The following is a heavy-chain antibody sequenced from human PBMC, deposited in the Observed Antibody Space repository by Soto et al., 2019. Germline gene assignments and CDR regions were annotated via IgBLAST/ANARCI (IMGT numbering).Heavy chain of an antibody. V-gene: IGHV4-39*01. CDR1: GGSMSSNIYY. J-gene: IGHJ4*02. Sequence: PSETLSLTCTVSGGSMSSNIYYWGWIRQPPGKGLEWIGNIHYSGSTYYDSSLKSRVTISVDTSKNQFSLKLSSVTAADTAMYYRASQHYYDSSGYYVVYWGQGTLVTVS. CDR3: ASQHYYDSSGYYVVY. CDR2: IHYSGST. D-gene: IGHD3-22*01.